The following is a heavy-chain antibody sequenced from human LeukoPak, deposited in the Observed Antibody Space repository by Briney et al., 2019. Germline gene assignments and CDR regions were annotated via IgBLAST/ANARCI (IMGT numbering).Heavy chain of an antibody. J-gene: IGHJ5*02. CDR3: AMSDIVVVPAAMSWFDP. Sequence: NPSETLSLTCTVSGGSISSSSYYWGWIRQPPGKGLEWIGSIYYSGSTYYNPSLKSRVTISVDTSKNQFSLKLSSVTAADTAVYYCAMSDIVVVPAAMSWFDPWGQGTLVTVSS. CDR1: GGSISSSSYY. CDR2: IYYSGST. D-gene: IGHD2-2*01. V-gene: IGHV4-39*01.